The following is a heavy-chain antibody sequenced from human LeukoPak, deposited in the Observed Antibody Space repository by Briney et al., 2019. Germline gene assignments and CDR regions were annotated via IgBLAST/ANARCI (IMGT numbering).Heavy chain of an antibody. J-gene: IGHJ4*02. Sequence: SETLSLTCTVSGGSISGSSYYWGWIRQPPGKGLEWIGSIYYSGSTYYNPSLKSRVTISVDTSKNQFSLKLSSVTAADTAVYYCARLFKTLVPAANCIDYWGQGTLVTVSS. V-gene: IGHV4-39*01. CDR2: IYYSGST. CDR1: GGSISGSSYY. D-gene: IGHD2-2*01. CDR3: ARLFKTLVPAANCIDY.